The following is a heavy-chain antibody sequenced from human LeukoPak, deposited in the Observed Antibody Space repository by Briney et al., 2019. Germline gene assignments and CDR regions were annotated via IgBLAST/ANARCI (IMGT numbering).Heavy chain of an antibody. D-gene: IGHD6-19*01. V-gene: IGHV1-69*04. Sequence: SVKVSCKASGGTFSNYAISWVRQAPGQGLEWMGRIIPILGIANYAQKFQGRVTITADKSTSTAYMELSSLRSEDTAVYYCARDYSSGWPNDAFDIWGQGTMVTVSS. CDR1: GGTFSNYA. J-gene: IGHJ3*02. CDR2: IIPILGIA. CDR3: ARDYSSGWPNDAFDI.